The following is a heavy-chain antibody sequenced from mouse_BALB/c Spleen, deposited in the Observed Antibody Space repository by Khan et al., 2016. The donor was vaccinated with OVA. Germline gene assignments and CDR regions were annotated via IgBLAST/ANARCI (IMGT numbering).Heavy chain of an antibody. D-gene: IGHD1-1*02. CDR1: GFAFSSYD. CDR3: ASGVGGNVCYARDY. CDR2: ICSGGGST. V-gene: IGHV5-12-1*01. J-gene: IGHJ4*01. Sequence: EVLLVESGGGLVKPGGSLKLSCAASGFAFSSYDMYWVRQTPEKGLEWVAYICSGGGSTYYPDTVNGRFTITRDNAKNTLYLQMSSLTSDATDMLYCASGVGGNVCYARDYWGQGTSVTGSS.